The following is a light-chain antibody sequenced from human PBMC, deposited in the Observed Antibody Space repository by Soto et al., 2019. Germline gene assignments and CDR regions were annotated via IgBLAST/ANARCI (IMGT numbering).Light chain of an antibody. CDR3: QKYNNAPLT. CDR1: QGMTNY. Sequence: IEMTYSPSSLSASVGDRVTITCRASQGMTNYLAWYQQKPGKVPKVLIYAASTLQSGVPSRFSGSGSGTDFTLTISSLQPEDVATYYCQKYNNAPLTFGQGTRLE. CDR2: AAS. V-gene: IGKV1-27*01. J-gene: IGKJ5*01.